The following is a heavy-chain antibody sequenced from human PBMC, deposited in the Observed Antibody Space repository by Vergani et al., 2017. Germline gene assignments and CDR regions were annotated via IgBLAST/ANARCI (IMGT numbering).Heavy chain of an antibody. J-gene: IGHJ4*02. CDR2: IKQDGSEK. D-gene: IGHD6-19*01. CDR3: AREYSSGWSDY. CDR1: GFTFSSYS. Sequence: EVQLVESGGGLVKPGGSLRLSCAASGFTFSSYSMNWVRQAPGKGLEWVANIKQDGSEKYYVDSVKGRFTISRDNAKNSLYLQMNSLRAEDTAVYYCAREYSSGWSDYWGQGTLVTVSS. V-gene: IGHV3-7*03.